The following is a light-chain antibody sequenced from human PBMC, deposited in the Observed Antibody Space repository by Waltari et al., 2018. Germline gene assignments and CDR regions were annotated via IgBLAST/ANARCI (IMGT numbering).Light chain of an antibody. CDR3: SSYTSSSTLV. V-gene: IGLV2-14*01. Sequence: QSALTQPASVSGSPGQSIPISCTGTSSAVGGSNYVSWYQQHPGKAPKLIIYEFSNRPSGVSNRFSGSKSGNTASLTISGLQAEDEADYYCSSYTSSSTLVFGTGTKVTVL. CDR1: SSAVGGSNY. J-gene: IGLJ1*01. CDR2: EFS.